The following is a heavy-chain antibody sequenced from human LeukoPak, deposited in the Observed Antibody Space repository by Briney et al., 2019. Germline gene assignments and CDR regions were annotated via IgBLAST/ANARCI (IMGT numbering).Heavy chain of an antibody. D-gene: IGHD3-22*01. CDR1: GYTLTELS. V-gene: IGHV1-24*01. Sequence: ASVKVSCKVSGYTLTELSMHWVRQAPGKGLEWMGGFDPEDGETIYAQKFQGRVTMTRDTSTSTVYMELSSLRSEDTAVYYCASSLNYYDSSGPLDYWGQGTLVTVSS. CDR2: FDPEDGET. CDR3: ASSLNYYDSSGPLDY. J-gene: IGHJ4*02.